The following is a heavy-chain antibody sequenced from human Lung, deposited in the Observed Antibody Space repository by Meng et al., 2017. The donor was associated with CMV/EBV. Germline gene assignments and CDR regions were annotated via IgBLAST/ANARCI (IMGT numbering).Heavy chain of an antibody. CDR1: ASTFGCFW. CDR2: IYPGDSDT. CDR3: ARRAQTRFDT. V-gene: IGHV5-51*01. Sequence: SFTGPASTFGCFWFGWVRQMPGNGLEWMGIIYPGDSDTIYNPSFQGQVTISVDRSTSTVFLQWISLKASDTGMYYCARRAQTRFDTWGQGTLVTVSS. J-gene: IGHJ5*02.